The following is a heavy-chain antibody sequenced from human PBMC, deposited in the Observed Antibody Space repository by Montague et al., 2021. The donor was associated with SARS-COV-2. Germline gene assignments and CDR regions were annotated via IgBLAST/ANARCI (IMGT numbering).Heavy chain of an antibody. J-gene: IGHJ6*02. CDR1: GFPFSSYW. V-gene: IGHV3-7*03. CDR3: ARDSRIVGATGGMDV. D-gene: IGHD1-26*01. Sequence: SLSLSLSASGFPFSSYWMSWVRQTPVKGLEWVANIKPDGGEKHYVDSVKGRFTIPRDNAKNSLNLQMDSLRAEDTALYYCARDSRIVGATGGMDVWGQGTTVIVSS. CDR2: IKPDGGEK.